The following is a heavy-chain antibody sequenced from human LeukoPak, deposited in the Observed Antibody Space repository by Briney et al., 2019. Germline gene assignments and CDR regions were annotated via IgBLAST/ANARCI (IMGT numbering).Heavy chain of an antibody. D-gene: IGHD3-22*01. CDR1: DGSVSSFY. CDR3: ARMADYDRSGYDAFEI. J-gene: IGHJ3*02. CDR2: IYKSETT. Sequence: TTSETLSLTCTVSDGSVSSFYWSWIRQPPGKGLEWIGYIYKSETTNYNPSLTGRVTMSLDTPKNQISMKLRSVTAADTAVYYCARMADYDRSGYDAFEIWGLGTLVTVSS. V-gene: IGHV4-59*02.